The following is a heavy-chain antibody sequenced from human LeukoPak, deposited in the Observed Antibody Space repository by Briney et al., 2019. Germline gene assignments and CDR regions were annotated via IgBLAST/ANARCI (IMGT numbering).Heavy chain of an antibody. CDR1: GFTFGDYA. Sequence: GGSLRLSCTASGFTFGDYAMSWVCQAPGKGLEWVGFIRSKAYGGTIEYAASVKGRFTISRDDSKSIAYLQMNSLKTEDTAVYYCTRERDVLLWFGERVQYYFDYWGQGTLVTVSS. CDR3: TRERDVLLWFGERVQYYFDY. D-gene: IGHD3-10*01. CDR2: IRSKAYGGTI. J-gene: IGHJ4*02. V-gene: IGHV3-49*04.